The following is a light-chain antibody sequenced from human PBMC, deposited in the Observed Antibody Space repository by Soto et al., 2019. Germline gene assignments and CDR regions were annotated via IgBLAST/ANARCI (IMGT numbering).Light chain of an antibody. Sequence: EIVLTQSPGTLSLSPGERATLSCRASQSVSSSYLAWYQQRPGQAPRLLIYDATTMATGFPDRISGRGSGTGFPLTISILEPGVLAEYFCHQYGRSPGTFGQGTRVEIK. V-gene: IGKV3-20*01. CDR2: DAT. CDR1: QSVSSSY. CDR3: HQYGRSPGT. J-gene: IGKJ1*01.